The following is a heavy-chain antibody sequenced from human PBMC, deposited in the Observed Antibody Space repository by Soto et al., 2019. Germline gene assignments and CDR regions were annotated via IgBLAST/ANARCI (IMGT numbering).Heavy chain of an antibody. CDR2: IYSGGSP. CDR3: AREGIRSPLYY. D-gene: IGHD4-17*01. CDR1: GFTVSSNY. J-gene: IGHJ4*02. V-gene: IGHV3-66*01. Sequence: EVQLVESGGGLVQPGGSLRLSCAVSGFTVSSNYMSWVRQAPGKGLEWVSVIYSGGSPYYADSVKGRSTISRDNSKNTRYLRMNSLRAEDTTVYYCAREGIRSPLYYWGQGTLVTVSS.